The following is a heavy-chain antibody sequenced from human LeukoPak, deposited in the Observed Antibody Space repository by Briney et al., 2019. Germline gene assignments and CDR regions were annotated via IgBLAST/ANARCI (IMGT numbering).Heavy chain of an antibody. CDR2: ISGSGTTI. J-gene: IGHJ3*01. V-gene: IGHV3-11*01. CDR1: GFTFTDYY. D-gene: IGHD1-7*01. CDR3: GRDFGLVGTKRSFDL. Sequence: GGSLRLSCAASGFTFTDYYMGWIRQAPGKGLEWLSYISGSGTTIFYADSVKGRFTISRDNAKNSVDMQMNSLRAEDTAVYYCGRDFGLVGTKRSFDLWGQGTMVTVSS.